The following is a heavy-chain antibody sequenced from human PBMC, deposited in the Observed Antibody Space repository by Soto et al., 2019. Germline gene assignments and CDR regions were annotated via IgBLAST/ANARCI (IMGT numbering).Heavy chain of an antibody. V-gene: IGHV3-11*01. CDR1: GYTCRDYY. CDR2: IDTSSTKI. J-gene: IGHJ4*02. Sequence: GGSLRLSCAASGYTCRDYYMSWIRQAPGKGLEWISYIDTSSTKIYYADSVKGRFTISRDNAKNSLYLEMNSLRDEDTAVYYCASHYDMWSGYLSPVDYWGQGTLVTVSS. D-gene: IGHD3-3*01. CDR3: ASHYDMWSGYLSPVDY.